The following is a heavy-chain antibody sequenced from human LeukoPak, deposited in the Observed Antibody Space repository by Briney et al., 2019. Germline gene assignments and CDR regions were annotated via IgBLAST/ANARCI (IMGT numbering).Heavy chain of an antibody. CDR3: AKDGTGYYPPRDY. CDR2: ISGSGGST. Sequence: GGSLRLSCAASGFTFSTFSMNWVRQAPGKGLEWVSAISGSGGSTYYADSVKGRFTISRDNSKNTLYLQMNSLRAEDTAVYYCAKDGTGYYPPRDYWGQGTLVAVSS. CDR1: GFTFSTFS. J-gene: IGHJ4*02. V-gene: IGHV3-23*01. D-gene: IGHD3-9*01.